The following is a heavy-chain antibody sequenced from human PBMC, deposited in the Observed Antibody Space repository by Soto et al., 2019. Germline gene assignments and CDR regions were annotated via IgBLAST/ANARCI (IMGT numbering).Heavy chain of an antibody. V-gene: IGHV1-69*08. Sequence: QVQLVQSGAEVKKPGSSVKVSCKASGGTFSSYTISWVRQAPGQGLEWMGRIIPILGIANYAQKFQGRVTITADKSTSKAYMELSSLRSEDTAVYYCARETDIVVVGDGDYYYYGMDVWGQGTTVTVSS. CDR2: IIPILGIA. J-gene: IGHJ6*02. CDR1: GGTFSSYT. D-gene: IGHD2-2*01. CDR3: ARETDIVVVGDGDYYYYGMDV.